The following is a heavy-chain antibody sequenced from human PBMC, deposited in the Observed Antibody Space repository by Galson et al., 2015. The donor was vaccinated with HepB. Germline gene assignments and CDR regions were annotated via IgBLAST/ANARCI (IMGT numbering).Heavy chain of an antibody. Sequence: SVKVSCKASGYTFTNYGISWVRQAPGQGLEWVGWISAYGGYTKYAQKLEGRVTMTTDTSTNTAYMELRSLSSDDTAVYYCARDAGGYCSVTSCYSEYWGQGILVTVSS. D-gene: IGHD2-15*01. CDR2: ISAYGGYT. CDR1: GYTFTNYG. J-gene: IGHJ4*02. V-gene: IGHV1-18*01. CDR3: ARDAGGYCSVTSCYSEY.